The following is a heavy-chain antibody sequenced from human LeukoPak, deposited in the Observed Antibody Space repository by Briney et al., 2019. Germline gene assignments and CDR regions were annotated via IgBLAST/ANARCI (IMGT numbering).Heavy chain of an antibody. CDR2: ISGSGGST. J-gene: IGHJ4*02. V-gene: IGHV3-23*01. CDR1: GFTFSSYA. CDR3: AKDKIRRLVVAATYFDY. Sequence: GGSLRLSCAASGFTFSSYAMSWVRQAPGKGLEWVSAISGSGGSTYYADSVKGRFTISRDNSKNTLYLQMNSLRAEDTAVYYCAKDKIRRLVVAATYFDYWGPGTLVTVSS. D-gene: IGHD2-15*01.